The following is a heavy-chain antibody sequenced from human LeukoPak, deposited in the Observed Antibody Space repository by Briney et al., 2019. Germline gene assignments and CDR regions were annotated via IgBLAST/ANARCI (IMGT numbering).Heavy chain of an antibody. CDR1: GGSFSIYY. J-gene: IGHJ1*01. CDR2: INDSGST. Sequence: SESLSLTCAVYGGSFSIYYWTWIRQLPGKGLEWIGEINDSGSTNHNPSLKSRVTIAGDTSKNQFSLKLSSVTAADTAVYYCAGAARPWEEVWYWGEGTRVPLSS. V-gene: IGHV4-34*01. D-gene: IGHD6-6*01. CDR3: AGAARPWEEVWY.